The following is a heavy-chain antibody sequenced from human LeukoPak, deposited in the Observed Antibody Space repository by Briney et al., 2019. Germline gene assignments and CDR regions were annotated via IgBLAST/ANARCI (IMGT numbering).Heavy chain of an antibody. Sequence: GSLRLSSAAAGFTFSSYAMSWVRQAPGKGLEWVSTISGSGGSTHYADSVKGRFTISRDNAKNSLYLQMNSLRAEDTAVYYCAGYCSSTSCYSSYYGMDVWGQGTTVTVSS. CDR1: GFTFSSYA. V-gene: IGHV3-23*01. J-gene: IGHJ6*02. D-gene: IGHD2-2*01. CDR2: ISGSGGST. CDR3: AGYCSSTSCYSSYYGMDV.